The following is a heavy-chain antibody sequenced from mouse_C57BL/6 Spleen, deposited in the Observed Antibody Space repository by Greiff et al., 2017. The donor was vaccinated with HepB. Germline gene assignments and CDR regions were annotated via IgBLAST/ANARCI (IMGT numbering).Heavy chain of an antibody. Sequence: QVQLKESGAELARPGASVKMSCKASGYTFTSYTMHWVKQRPGQGLEWIGYINPSSGYTKYNQKFKDKATLTADKSSSTAYMQLSSLTSEDSAVYYCARCYGGGYYAMDYWGQGTSVTVSS. J-gene: IGHJ4*01. CDR1: GYTFTSYT. V-gene: IGHV1-4*01. CDR3: ARCYGGGYYAMDY. CDR2: INPSSGYT. D-gene: IGHD1-1*01.